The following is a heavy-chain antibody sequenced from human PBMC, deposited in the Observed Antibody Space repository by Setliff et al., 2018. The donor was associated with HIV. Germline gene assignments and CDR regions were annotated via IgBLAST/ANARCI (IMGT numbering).Heavy chain of an antibody. D-gene: IGHD3-3*01. V-gene: IGHV4-39*01. Sequence: SETLSLTCSVSGDSVSSRKYYWGWIRQSPGKGLEWIGSVYFNGITHDNPSLKSRVTTSVDTSKNQFFLHLSSVTAADTAIYYCVTVVQDDLGVALFDSWGPGALVTVSS. CDR3: VTVVQDDLGVALFDS. CDR1: GDSVSSRKYY. CDR2: VYFNGIT. J-gene: IGHJ4*02.